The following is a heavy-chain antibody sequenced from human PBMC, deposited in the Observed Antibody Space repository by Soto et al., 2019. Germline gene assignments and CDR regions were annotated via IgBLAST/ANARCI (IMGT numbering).Heavy chain of an antibody. CDR1: GFTFSSYS. V-gene: IGHV3-21*01. CDR2: ISSSSSYI. J-gene: IGHJ2*01. Sequence: EVQLVESGGGLVKPGGSLRLSCAASGFTFSSYSMNWVRQAPGKGLEWVSSISSSSSYIYYADSVKGRFTISRDNAKNSLYLQMNSLRAEDTAVYYCARDHADQDGNYWYFDLWGRGTLVTVSS. CDR3: ARDHADQDGNYWYFDL.